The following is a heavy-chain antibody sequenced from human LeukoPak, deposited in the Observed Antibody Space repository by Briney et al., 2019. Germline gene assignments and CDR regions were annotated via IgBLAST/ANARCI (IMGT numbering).Heavy chain of an antibody. J-gene: IGHJ3*02. CDR1: GFTFSSYS. CDR2: ISSSSSYI. Sequence: PGGSLRLSCAASGFTFSSYSMTWVRQAPGKGLEWVSSISSSSSYIYYADPVKGRFTISRDNAKNSLYLQMNSLRAEDTAVYYCAREWRITMIPSEAFDIWGQGTMVTVSS. D-gene: IGHD3-22*01. V-gene: IGHV3-21*01. CDR3: AREWRITMIPSEAFDI.